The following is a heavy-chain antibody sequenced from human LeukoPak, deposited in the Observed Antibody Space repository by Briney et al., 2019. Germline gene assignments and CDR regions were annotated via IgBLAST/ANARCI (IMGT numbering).Heavy chain of an antibody. CDR3: VRRYYDSSGFDAFDI. CDR2: IYYSGST. Sequence: SETLSLTCTVSGGSISSSSYYWGWIRQPPGKGLEWIGSIYYSGSTYYNPSLKSRVTISVDTSKNQFSLKLSSVTAADTAVYYCVRRYYDSSGFDAFDIWGQGTMVTVSS. V-gene: IGHV4-39*01. D-gene: IGHD3-22*01. CDR1: GGSISSSSYY. J-gene: IGHJ3*02.